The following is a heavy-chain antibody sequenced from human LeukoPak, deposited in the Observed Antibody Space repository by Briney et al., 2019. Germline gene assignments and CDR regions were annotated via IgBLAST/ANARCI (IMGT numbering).Heavy chain of an antibody. CDR2: IYYSRST. J-gene: IGHJ4*02. D-gene: IGHD3-10*01. CDR1: GGSISSSSYY. CDR3: ARHTSREYYFDY. Sequence: SETLSLTCTVSGGSISSSSYYWGWIRQPPGKGLEWIGSIYYSRSTYYNPSLKSRVTISVDTSKNQFSLKLSSVTAADTAVYYCARHTSREYYFDYWGQGTLVTVSS. V-gene: IGHV4-39*01.